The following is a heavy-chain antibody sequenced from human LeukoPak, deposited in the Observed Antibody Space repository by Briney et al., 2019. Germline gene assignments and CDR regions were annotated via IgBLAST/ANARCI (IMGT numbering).Heavy chain of an antibody. J-gene: IGHJ4*02. CDR2: INPSGGST. CDR3: ARGLGSTGKFDY. D-gene: IGHD1-26*01. CDR1: GYTFTNYH. Sequence: ASAKVSCNASGYTFTNYHMHWVRQAPGQGLDWMGIINPSGGSTYYAQKFQGRVTMTRDTSTSTVYLEVSSLRSEDTAVYYCARGLGSTGKFDYWGQGTLVTVSS. V-gene: IGHV1-46*01.